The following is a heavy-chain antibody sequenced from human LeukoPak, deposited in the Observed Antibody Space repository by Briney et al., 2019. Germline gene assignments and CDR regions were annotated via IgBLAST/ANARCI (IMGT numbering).Heavy chain of an antibody. V-gene: IGHV3-74*01. J-gene: IGHJ4*02. CDR1: GFTFSSYW. D-gene: IGHD6-13*01. CDR3: AKDKTIAVTGILDH. CDR2: INSDGSST. Sequence: GGSLRLSCAASGFTFSSYWMHWVRQAPGKGLVWVSRINSDGSSTSYADSVKGRFTISRDNAKNTLYLQMNSLRSEDMALYYCAKDKTIAVTGILDHWGRGTLVSVSS.